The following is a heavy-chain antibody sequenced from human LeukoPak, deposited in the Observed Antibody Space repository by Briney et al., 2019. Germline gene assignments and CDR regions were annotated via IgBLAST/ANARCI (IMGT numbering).Heavy chain of an antibody. Sequence: ASVKVSCKASGYTFTGYYMHWVRQAPGQGLEWMGWINPNSGGTNYAQKFQGRVTMTRDTSISTAYMELSRLRSDDTAVYYCAVLEGDIVVVPAAIRFDPWGQGTLVTVSS. CDR3: AVLEGDIVVVPAAIRFDP. J-gene: IGHJ5*02. V-gene: IGHV1-2*02. CDR1: GYTFTGYY. CDR2: INPNSGGT. D-gene: IGHD2-2*02.